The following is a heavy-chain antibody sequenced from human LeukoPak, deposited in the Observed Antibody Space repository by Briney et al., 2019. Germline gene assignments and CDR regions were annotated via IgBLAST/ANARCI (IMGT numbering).Heavy chain of an antibody. CDR3: ARERRFPTVTTPYYFDY. CDR2: IIPIFGTA. J-gene: IGHJ4*02. V-gene: IGHV1-69*13. D-gene: IGHD4-17*01. CDR1: GGTFTSYA. Sequence: SVKVSCKASGGTFTSYAISWVRQAPGQGLEWMGGIIPIFGTANYAQKFQGRVTITADESTSTAYMELSSLRSEDTAVYYCARERRFPTVTTPYYFDYWGQGTLVTVSS.